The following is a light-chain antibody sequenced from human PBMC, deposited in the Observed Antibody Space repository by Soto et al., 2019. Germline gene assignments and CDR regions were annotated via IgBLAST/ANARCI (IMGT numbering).Light chain of an antibody. Sequence: EIVLTQSPGTRASSPGGRATLSRRASQTVDSNLAWSQKNPGQAPRLLIYGASTRAPGIPARFSGSGSRTEFTLTISSLQSEDFAVYYCQQYHNSPPLTFGGGTKVDI. CDR3: QQYHNSPPLT. V-gene: IGKV3D-15*01. J-gene: IGKJ4*01. CDR1: QTVDSN. CDR2: GAS.